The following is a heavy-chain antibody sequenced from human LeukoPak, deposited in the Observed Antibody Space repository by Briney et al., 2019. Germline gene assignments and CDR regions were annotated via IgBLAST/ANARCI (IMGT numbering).Heavy chain of an antibody. D-gene: IGHD2-2*01. Sequence: GGSLRLSCAASGFTVSSNYMSWVRQAPGKGLEWVSIIYSIGTTYYTDSVKGRFTISRDNSKNTLYLQMNSLRAEDTAVYYCARWYCSSTSCYYDYWGQGTLVTVSS. CDR2: IYSIGTT. CDR1: GFTVSSNY. J-gene: IGHJ4*02. CDR3: ARWYCSSTSCYYDY. V-gene: IGHV3-53*01.